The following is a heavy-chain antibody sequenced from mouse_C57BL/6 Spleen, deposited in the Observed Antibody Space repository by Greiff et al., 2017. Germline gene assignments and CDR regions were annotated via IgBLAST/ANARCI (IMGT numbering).Heavy chain of an antibody. J-gene: IGHJ2*01. V-gene: IGHV1-50*01. D-gene: IGHD2-4*01. CDR3: ARGDYDGYYFDY. CDR2: IDPSDSYT. Sequence: QVQLQQPGAELVKPGASVKLSCKASGYTFTSYWMQWVKQRPGQGLEWIGEIDPSDSYTNYNQKFKGKATLAVDTSSSTAYMQLSSLTSEDSAVYYCARGDYDGYYFDYWGQGTTRTVSS. CDR1: GYTFTSYW.